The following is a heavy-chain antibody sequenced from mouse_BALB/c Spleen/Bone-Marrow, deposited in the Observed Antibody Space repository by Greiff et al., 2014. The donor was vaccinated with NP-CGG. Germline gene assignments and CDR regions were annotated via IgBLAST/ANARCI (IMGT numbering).Heavy chain of an antibody. CDR1: GFTFSDYY. Sequence: EVMLVESGGGLVKPGGSLKLSCAASGFTFSDYYMYWVRRTPEKRLEWVATISDGGGYTYYPDSVWGRFTISRDNAKNNLYLQMGSLKSEDTAMYYCARSGERYGAMDYWGQGTSVTVFS. CDR3: ARSGERYGAMDY. D-gene: IGHD2-10*02. CDR2: ISDGGGYT. J-gene: IGHJ4*01. V-gene: IGHV5-4*02.